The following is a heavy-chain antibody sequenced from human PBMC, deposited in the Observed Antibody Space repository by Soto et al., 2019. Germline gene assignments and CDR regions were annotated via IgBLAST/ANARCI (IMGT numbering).Heavy chain of an antibody. D-gene: IGHD2-2*01. CDR1: GGSISSYY. J-gene: IGHJ6*02. Sequence: LSLTCTVSGGSISSYYWSWIRQPPGKGLEWIGYIYYSGSTNYNPSLKSRVTISVDTSKNQFSLKLSSVTAADTAVYYCARDIVVVPAASGGYYYYGMDVWGQGTTVTVSS. CDR2: IYYSGST. CDR3: ARDIVVVPAASGGYYYYGMDV. V-gene: IGHV4-59*01.